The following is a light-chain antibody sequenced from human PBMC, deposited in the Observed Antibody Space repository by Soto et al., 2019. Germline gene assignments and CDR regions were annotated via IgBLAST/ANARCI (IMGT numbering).Light chain of an antibody. J-gene: IGLJ2*01. Sequence: QSALTQPPSASGSPGQSVTISCTGTSSDVGGYHYVSWYQQHPGKAPKLMIFEVFKRPSGVPDRFSGSKSGNTASLTVSGLQAADEADYYCSSYASSNNHVVFGGGTKVTVL. CDR1: SSDVGGYHY. V-gene: IGLV2-8*01. CDR3: SSYASSNNHVV. CDR2: EVF.